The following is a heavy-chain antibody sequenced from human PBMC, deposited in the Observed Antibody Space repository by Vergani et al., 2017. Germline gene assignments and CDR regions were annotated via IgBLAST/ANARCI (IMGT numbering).Heavy chain of an antibody. CDR2: SIPSFGTA. D-gene: IGHD4-23*01. CDR3: ARNLWGLYGGKAHFDY. Sequence: QVQLVQSGAEVKKPGSSVKVSCKASGGTFSSYAISWVRQAPGQGLEWMGGSIPSFGTANYAQKFQGRVTITADESTSTAYMELSSLRSEDTAVYYCARNLWGLYGGKAHFDYWGQGTLVTVSS. J-gene: IGHJ4*02. V-gene: IGHV1-69*12. CDR1: GGTFSSYA.